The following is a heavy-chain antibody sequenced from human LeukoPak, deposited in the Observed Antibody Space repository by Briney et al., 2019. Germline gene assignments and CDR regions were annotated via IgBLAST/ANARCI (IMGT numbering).Heavy chain of an antibody. CDR2: INHSGST. D-gene: IGHD2-15*01. CDR1: GGSFSGYY. CDR3: ARAWYCSGGSCYSVWFDP. Sequence: SETLSLTCAVYGGSFSGYYWSWIRQPPGKGLEWNGEINHSGSTNYNPSLKSRVTISVDTSKNQFSLKLSSVTAADTAVYYCARAWYCSGGSCYSVWFDPWGQGTLVTVSS. J-gene: IGHJ5*02. V-gene: IGHV4-34*01.